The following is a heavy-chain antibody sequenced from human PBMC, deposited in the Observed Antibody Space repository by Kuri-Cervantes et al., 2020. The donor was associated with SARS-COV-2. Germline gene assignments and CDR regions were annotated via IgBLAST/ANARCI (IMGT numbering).Heavy chain of an antibody. CDR1: GFLFSASA. Sequence: GESLKISCEVSGFLFSASAIHWVRQGSGKGLEWVGRVRGKANNYATAYAASVKGRFTISRDDSKNMAYLQMNSLKTEDTAVYYCARSGKRSTWNYFDYWGQGTLVTVSS. CDR3: ARSGKRSTWNYFDY. D-gene: IGHD6-25*01. J-gene: IGHJ4*02. CDR2: VRGKANNYAT. V-gene: IGHV3-73*01.